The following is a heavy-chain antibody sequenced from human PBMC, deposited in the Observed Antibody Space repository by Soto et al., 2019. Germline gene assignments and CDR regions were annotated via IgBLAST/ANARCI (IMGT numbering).Heavy chain of an antibody. CDR1: GGSISSSSYY. CDR2: IYYSGST. D-gene: IGHD3-3*01. V-gene: IGHV4-39*01. Sequence: SETLSLTCTVSGGSISSSSYYWGWIRQPPGKGLEWIGSIYYSGSTYYNPSLKSRVTISVDTSKNQFSLKLSSVTAADTAVYYCARGRLRFLEWGPYYDGMDVWGQGTTVTVSS. CDR3: ARGRLRFLEWGPYYDGMDV. J-gene: IGHJ6*02.